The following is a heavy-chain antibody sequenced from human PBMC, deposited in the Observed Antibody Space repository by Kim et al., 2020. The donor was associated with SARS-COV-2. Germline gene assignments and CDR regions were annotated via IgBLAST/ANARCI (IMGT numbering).Heavy chain of an antibody. CDR1: GFTFSSYS. V-gene: IGHV3-48*02. CDR3: ARPGLGTYCGGDCYPYYFDY. J-gene: IGHJ4*02. Sequence: GGSLRLSCAASGFTFSSYSMNWVRQAPGKGLEWVSYISSSSSTIYYADSVKGRFTITRDNAKNSLYLQMNSLRDEDTAVYYCARPGLGTYCGGDCYPYYFDYWGQGTLVTVSS. D-gene: IGHD2-21*02. CDR2: ISSSSSTI.